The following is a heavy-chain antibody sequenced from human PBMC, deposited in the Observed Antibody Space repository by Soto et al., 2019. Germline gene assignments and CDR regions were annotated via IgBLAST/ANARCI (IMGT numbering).Heavy chain of an antibody. CDR3: AMTLYDILTGYYRAYFDY. D-gene: IGHD3-9*01. J-gene: IGHJ4*02. CDR2: IIPILDIA. Sequence: GASVKVSCKPSGGSFSTYTITWVRQAPGQGLEWMGRIIPILDIANYAQKFQGRVTITADKSTSTAYMELSSLRSEDTAVYYCAMTLYDILTGYYRAYFDYWGQGTLVTLSS. CDR1: GGSFSTYT. V-gene: IGHV1-69*02.